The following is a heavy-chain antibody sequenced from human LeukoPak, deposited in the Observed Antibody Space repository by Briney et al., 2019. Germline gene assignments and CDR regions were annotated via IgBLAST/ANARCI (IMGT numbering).Heavy chain of an antibody. CDR2: INPNSGGT. D-gene: IGHD6-19*01. CDR1: EYTFTGYY. CDR3: ARGLDHHDTFDI. Sequence: ASVKVSCKASEYTFTGYYIHWVRQAPGQGLEWMGWINPNSGGTTYAQKFQGRVTMTRDTSISTAYMGLSRLRSDDTAMYYCARGLDHHDTFDIWGQGTMVTVSS. V-gene: IGHV1-2*02. J-gene: IGHJ3*02.